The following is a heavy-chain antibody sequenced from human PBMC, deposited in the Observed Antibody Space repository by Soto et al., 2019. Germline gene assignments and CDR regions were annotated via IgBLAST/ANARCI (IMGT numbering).Heavy chain of an antibody. Sequence: QVQLVESGGGVVQPGRSLRLSCAASGFTFSSYGMHLVRQAPGKGLEWVAVIWYDGSNKYYADSVKGRFTISRDNSKNTLYLQMNSLRAEDTAVYYCARAPVATYYFDYWGQGTLVTVSS. V-gene: IGHV3-33*01. J-gene: IGHJ4*02. CDR2: IWYDGSNK. D-gene: IGHD5-12*01. CDR3: ARAPVATYYFDY. CDR1: GFTFSSYG.